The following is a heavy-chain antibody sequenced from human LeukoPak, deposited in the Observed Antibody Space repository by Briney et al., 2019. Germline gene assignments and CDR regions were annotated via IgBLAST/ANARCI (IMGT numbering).Heavy chain of an antibody. Sequence: GASVKVSCKASGYTFTSYDITWVRQATGQGLEWMGWMNPNSGNTGYAQKFQGRVTMTRNTSISTAYMELSSLRSEDTAVYYCARRGYCSSTSCPPSWFDPWGQGTLVTVSS. CDR3: ARRGYCSSTSCPPSWFDP. CDR2: MNPNSGNT. J-gene: IGHJ5*02. D-gene: IGHD2-2*01. V-gene: IGHV1-8*01. CDR1: GYTFTSYD.